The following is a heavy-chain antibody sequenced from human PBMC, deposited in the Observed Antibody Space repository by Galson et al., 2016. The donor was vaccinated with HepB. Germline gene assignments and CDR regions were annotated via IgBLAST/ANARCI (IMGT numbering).Heavy chain of an antibody. Sequence: SLRLSCAASGFMINTFGLHWVRQTPGEGPEWVALTSREMNQFFRASAKGRFTVSSANSRNTVYLQMDSVRAADTAVYYCVRDGYTDCRDAFDVWGQGTMVTVSS. CDR3: VRDGYTDCRDAFDV. D-gene: IGHD2-21*01. CDR1: GFMINTFG. J-gene: IGHJ3*01. V-gene: IGHV3-33*01. CDR2: TSREMNQ.